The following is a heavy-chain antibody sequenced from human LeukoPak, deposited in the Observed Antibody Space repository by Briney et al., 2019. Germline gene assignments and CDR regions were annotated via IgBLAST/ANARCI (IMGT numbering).Heavy chain of an antibody. D-gene: IGHD6-19*01. CDR2: IRFDGSNN. Sequence: AGGSLRLSCGASGFIFSDYGMHWVRQAPGKGLEWVASIRFDGSNNDYADSVKGRFTISRDNAKNSLYLQMNSLRAEDTAVYYCARDGSGWTYNWFDPWGQGTLVTVSS. V-gene: IGHV3-30*02. CDR1: GFIFSDYG. CDR3: ARDGSGWTYNWFDP. J-gene: IGHJ5*02.